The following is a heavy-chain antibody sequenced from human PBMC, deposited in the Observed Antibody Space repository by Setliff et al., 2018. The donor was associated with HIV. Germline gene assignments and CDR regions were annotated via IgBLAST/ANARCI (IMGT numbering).Heavy chain of an antibody. CDR3: ARVGPESLPYTWDDETDTFDI. D-gene: IGHD1-1*01. Sequence: ASVKVSCKASGYTFTTYAIFWVRQAPGQRLEWMGWITGYNGNTNYAEKFQGRVTMTIDTSTSTAYLELRSLRSDDTAVYYCARVGPESLPYTWDDETDTFDIWGQGTMVTVSS. V-gene: IGHV1-18*01. J-gene: IGHJ3*02. CDR1: GYTFTTYA. CDR2: ITGYNGNT.